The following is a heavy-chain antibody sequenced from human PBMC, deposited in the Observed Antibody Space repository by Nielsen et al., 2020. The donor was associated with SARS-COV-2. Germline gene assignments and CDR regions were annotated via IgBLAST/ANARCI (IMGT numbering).Heavy chain of an antibody. V-gene: IGHV3-9*01. D-gene: IGHD3-16*01. CDR2: ISWNSGSI. CDR3: AKGGELPTDY. J-gene: IGHJ4*02. CDR1: GFTFSSYG. Sequence: GGSLRLSCAASGFTFSSYGMHWVRQAPGKGLEWVSGISWNSGSIGYADSVKGRFTISRDNAKNSLYLQMNSLRAEDTALYYCAKGGELPTDYWGQGTLVTVSS.